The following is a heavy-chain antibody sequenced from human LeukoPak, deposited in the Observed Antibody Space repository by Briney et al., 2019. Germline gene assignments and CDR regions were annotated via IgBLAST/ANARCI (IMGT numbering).Heavy chain of an antibody. CDR1: GYTFTGYY. V-gene: IGHV1-2*02. D-gene: IGHD3-3*01. Sequence: ASVKVSCKASGYTFTGYYMHWVRQAPGQGLEWMGWINPNSGGTNYAQKFQGRVTMARDTSISTAYMELSRLRSDDTAVYYCARGHDYDFWSGPFDPWGQGTLVTVSS. CDR3: ARGHDYDFWSGPFDP. J-gene: IGHJ5*02. CDR2: INPNSGGT.